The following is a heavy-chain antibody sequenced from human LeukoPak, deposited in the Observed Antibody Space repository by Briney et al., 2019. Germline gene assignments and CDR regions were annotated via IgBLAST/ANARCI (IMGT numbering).Heavy chain of an antibody. CDR2: ISAYNGNT. CDR3: ARDHHRRLYDSQARDTFDI. CDR1: GYTFTSYG. V-gene: IGHV1-18*01. D-gene: IGHD3-22*01. J-gene: IGHJ3*02. Sequence: VASVKVSCKASGYTFTSYGISWVRQAPGQGLEWMGWISAYNGNTNYAQKLQGRVTMATDTSTSTAYMELRSLRSDDTAVYYCARDHHRRLYDSQARDTFDIWGQGTMVTVSS.